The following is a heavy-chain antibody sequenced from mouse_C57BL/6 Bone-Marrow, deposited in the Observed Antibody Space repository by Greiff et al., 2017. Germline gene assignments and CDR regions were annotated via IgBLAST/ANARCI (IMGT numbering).Heavy chain of an antibody. CDR3: ARIVGYGTLYAMDY. CDR2: INPYNGGT. V-gene: IGHV1-19*01. D-gene: IGHD1-1*01. J-gene: IGHJ4*01. Sequence: VQLQQSGPVLVKPGASVKMSCKASGYTFTDYYMNWVKQSHGKSLEWIGVINPYNGGTSYNQKFKGKATLTVDKSSSTAYLELNSLTSEDSAVYYCARIVGYGTLYAMDYWGQGTSVTVSS. CDR1: GYTFTDYY.